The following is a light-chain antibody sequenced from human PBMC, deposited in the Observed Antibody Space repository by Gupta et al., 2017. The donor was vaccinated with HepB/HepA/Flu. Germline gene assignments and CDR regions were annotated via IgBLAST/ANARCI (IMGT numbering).Light chain of an antibody. V-gene: IGKV3-20*01. CDR2: AAS. CDR3: QQYATSPPYT. J-gene: IGKJ2*01. CDR1: QSISGVKF. Sequence: IVLTQSPDTLSLSPGERATLSCRASQSISGVKFLAWCQQKPGQAPRPLIYAASSRATGIPDRFSGSGSGTEFTLTISRLEPEDDGVYYCQQYATSPPYTFGRGTKLRIK.